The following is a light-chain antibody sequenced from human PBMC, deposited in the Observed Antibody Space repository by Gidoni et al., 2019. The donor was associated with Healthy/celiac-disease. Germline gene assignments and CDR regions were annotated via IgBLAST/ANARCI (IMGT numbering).Light chain of an antibody. CDR3: CSYAGSSTYV. CDR2: EVS. J-gene: IGLJ1*01. Sequence: HSPLTQPASVSGSPGQSITISCTGTSSDVGSYNLVSWYQQHPGKAPKLMIYEVSKRPSGVSNRFSGSKSGNTASLTISGLQAEDEADYYCCSYAGSSTYVFGTGTKVTVL. V-gene: IGLV2-23*02. CDR1: SSDVGSYNL.